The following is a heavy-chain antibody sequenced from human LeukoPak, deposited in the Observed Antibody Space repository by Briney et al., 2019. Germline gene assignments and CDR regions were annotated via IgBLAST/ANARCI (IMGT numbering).Heavy chain of an antibody. J-gene: IGHJ5*02. CDR1: GGTFSSYA. CDR2: IIPIFGTA. Sequence: SVKVSCKASGGTFSSYAISWVRQAPGQGLEWMGGIIPIFGTANYTQKFQGRVTITTDESTSTAYMELSSLRSEDTAVYYCARGPPRDTAMVTNWFDPWGQGTLVTVSS. V-gene: IGHV1-69*05. CDR3: ARGPPRDTAMVTNWFDP. D-gene: IGHD5-18*01.